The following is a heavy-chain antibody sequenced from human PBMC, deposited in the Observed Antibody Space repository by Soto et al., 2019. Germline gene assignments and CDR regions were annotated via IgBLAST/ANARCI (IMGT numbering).Heavy chain of an antibody. D-gene: IGHD6-19*01. CDR3: ARSLRGWLNAPRY. Sequence: KPSETLSLTCAVSGGSISSGGYSWSWIRQPPGKGLEWIGYIYHSGSTYYNPSLKSRVTISVDRSKNQFSLKLSSVTAADTAVYYCARSLRGWLNAPRYWGQGTLVTVS. V-gene: IGHV4-30-2*01. CDR2: IYHSGST. J-gene: IGHJ4*02. CDR1: GGSISSGGYS.